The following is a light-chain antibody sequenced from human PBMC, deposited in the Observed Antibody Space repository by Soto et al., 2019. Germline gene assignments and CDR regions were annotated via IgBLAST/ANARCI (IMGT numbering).Light chain of an antibody. CDR3: SSYTSSSTVV. V-gene: IGLV2-14*01. CDR2: EVS. J-gene: IGLJ2*01. Sequence: QSALTQPASVSGSPGQSITISCTGTSSDVGGYKYVSWYQQHPGKVPKLMIYEVSNWPSGVSNRFSGSKSGDTASLTISGLQPEDEADYYCSSYTSSSTVVFGGGTKVTVL. CDR1: SSDVGGYKY.